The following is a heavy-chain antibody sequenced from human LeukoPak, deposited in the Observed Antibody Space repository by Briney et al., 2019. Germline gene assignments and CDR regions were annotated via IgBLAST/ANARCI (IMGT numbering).Heavy chain of an antibody. CDR3: ARRVRGVIISFYYYNGMDV. J-gene: IGHJ6*02. Sequence: PSETLSLTCAVSGGSISSSNWWSWVRQPPGKGLEWIGEIYHSGSTNYNPSLKSRVTISVDTSKNQFSLRVRSVTAADTAVYYCARRVRGVIISFYYYNGMDVWGQGTTVTVSS. CDR2: IYHSGST. D-gene: IGHD3-10*01. CDR1: GGSISSSNW. V-gene: IGHV4-4*02.